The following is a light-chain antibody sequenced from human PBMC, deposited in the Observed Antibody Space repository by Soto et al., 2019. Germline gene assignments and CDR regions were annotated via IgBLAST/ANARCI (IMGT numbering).Light chain of an antibody. Sequence: EIVLTQSPGTLSLSPGEGATLSCRASQSVSSYLAWYQQKPGQAPRLLIYGASSRATGIPDRFSGSGSGTDFTLTISRLEPEDFAVYYCHQYNNSPRTFGQGTKVDIK. V-gene: IGKV3-20*01. CDR1: QSVSSY. J-gene: IGKJ1*01. CDR2: GAS. CDR3: HQYNNSPRT.